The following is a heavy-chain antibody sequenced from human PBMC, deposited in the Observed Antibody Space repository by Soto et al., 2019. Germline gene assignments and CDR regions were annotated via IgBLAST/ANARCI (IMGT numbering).Heavy chain of an antibody. CDR2: IIYSGST. CDR3: ARGLEQ. J-gene: IGHJ4*02. Sequence: QVQLQQWGAGLLKPSETLSLTCAVYGGSFSVNYWTWIRQPPGKGLEWIGEIIYSGSTKYNPSLXSXXTISVDTSNNQFSLKLTSVTAAATAVYYCARGLEQWGQGTLVTVSS. V-gene: IGHV4-34*01. CDR1: GGSFSVNY.